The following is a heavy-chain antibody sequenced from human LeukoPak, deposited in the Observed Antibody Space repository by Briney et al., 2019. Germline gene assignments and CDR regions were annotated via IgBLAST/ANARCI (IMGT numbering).Heavy chain of an antibody. CDR2: ISSSGTTI. Sequence: GGPLRLSCTASGFTLSNYEMNWIRQAPGKGPEWVSYISSSGTTIYYADSVKGRFTISRDNAKNSLYLQMNSLRAEDTAVYYCARDAGYSSGWYTYWGQGTLVTVSS. V-gene: IGHV3-48*03. D-gene: IGHD6-19*01. J-gene: IGHJ4*02. CDR3: ARDAGYSSGWYTY. CDR1: GFTLSNYE.